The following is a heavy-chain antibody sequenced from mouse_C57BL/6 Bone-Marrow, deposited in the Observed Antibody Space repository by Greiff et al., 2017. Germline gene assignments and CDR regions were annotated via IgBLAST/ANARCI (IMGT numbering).Heavy chain of an antibody. CDR2: IYPRDGST. CDR1: GYTFTSYD. Sequence: QVQLQQSGPELVKPGASVKLSCKASGYTFTSYDINWVKQRPGQGLEWIGWIYPRDGSTTYNEKVKGKDTLHVDTSSSTAYMGLHSLTSEDAAVYFCARCYYGSSYSYYFDYWGQGTTLTVSS. J-gene: IGHJ2*01. CDR3: ARCYYGSSYSYYFDY. V-gene: IGHV1-85*01. D-gene: IGHD1-1*01.